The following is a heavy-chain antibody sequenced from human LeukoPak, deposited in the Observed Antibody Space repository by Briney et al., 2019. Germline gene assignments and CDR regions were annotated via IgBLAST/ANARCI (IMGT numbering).Heavy chain of an antibody. CDR2: INHSGST. J-gene: IGHJ5*02. CDR3: ASRPRYSSSRWFDP. CDR1: GGSFSGYY. Sequence: SETLSLTCAVYGGSFSGYYWSWIRQPPGKELEWIGEINHSGSTNYNPSLKSRVTISVDTSKNQFSLKLSSVTAADTAVYYCASRPRYSSSRWFDPWGQGTLVTVSS. D-gene: IGHD6-13*01. V-gene: IGHV4-34*01.